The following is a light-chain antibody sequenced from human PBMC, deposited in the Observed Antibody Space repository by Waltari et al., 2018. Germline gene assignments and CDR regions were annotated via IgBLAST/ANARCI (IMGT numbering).Light chain of an antibody. Sequence: IQMTQAPASPASTAGDRVTTTCQASHDINKNLNWYQQKPGKAPKVLIFDASNLRTGVPLRFSGSVSGTHFTFTISSLQPEDVATYYCQQYRNVPLTFGGGTKVEIK. CDR2: DAS. V-gene: IGKV1-33*01. CDR1: HDINKN. CDR3: QQYRNVPLT. J-gene: IGKJ4*01.